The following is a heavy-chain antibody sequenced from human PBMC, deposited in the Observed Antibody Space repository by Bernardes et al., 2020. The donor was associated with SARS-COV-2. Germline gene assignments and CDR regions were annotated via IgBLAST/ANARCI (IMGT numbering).Heavy chain of an antibody. V-gene: IGHV4-39*01. CDR3: ARHRRITIFGVVTTGGWFDP. Sequence: SAPLSLPFTVSGGSISSSSYYWGWIRQPPGKGLEWIGSIYYSGSTYYNPSLKSRVTISVDTSKNQFSLKLSSVTAADTAVYYCARHRRITIFGVVTTGGWFDPWGQGTLVTVSS. CDR2: IYYSGST. J-gene: IGHJ5*02. CDR1: GGSISSSSYY. D-gene: IGHD3-3*01.